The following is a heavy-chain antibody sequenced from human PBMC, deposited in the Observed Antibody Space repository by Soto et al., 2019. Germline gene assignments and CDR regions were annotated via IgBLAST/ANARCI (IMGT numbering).Heavy chain of an antibody. D-gene: IGHD2-21*02. CDR3: ARGRYCGGDCSFVIYPVYGMDV. CDR1: GITFSRHW. CDR2: INEDGSEK. J-gene: IGHJ6*02. Sequence: GGSLRLSCAASGITFSRHWMTWVRQAPGKGLEWVANINEDGSEKFYVDSVKGRFTISRDNAKNSLFLQMSDLRAEDTAVYYCARGRYCGGDCSFVIYPVYGMDVWGQGTTLTVYS. V-gene: IGHV3-7*03.